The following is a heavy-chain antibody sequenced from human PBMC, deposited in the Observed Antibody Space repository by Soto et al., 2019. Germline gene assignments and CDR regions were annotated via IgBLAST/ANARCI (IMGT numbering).Heavy chain of an antibody. CDR3: EKAISGYYAPSDY. J-gene: IGHJ4*02. D-gene: IGHD3-22*01. Sequence: EVQLLESGGGLVQPGGSLRLSCAASGFTFSSFAMSWVRQAPGKGLEWVSVISDSGGSTHYADSVKGRFTISRDNSKSTLDLQMNSLRGDDTAIYYCEKAISGYYAPSDYWGQGTQVTVSS. V-gene: IGHV3-23*01. CDR1: GFTFSSFA. CDR2: ISDSGGST.